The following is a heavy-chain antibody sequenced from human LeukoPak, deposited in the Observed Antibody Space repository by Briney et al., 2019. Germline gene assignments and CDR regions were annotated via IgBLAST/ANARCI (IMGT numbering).Heavy chain of an antibody. CDR1: GGSISSGSYY. CDR3: AREGFLGRLRGGFYYYGMDV. D-gene: IGHD4-17*01. V-gene: IGHV4-61*02. CDR2: IYTSGST. Sequence: SETLSLTCTVSGGSISSGSYYWSWIRQPAGKGLEWIGRIYTSGSTNYNPSLKSRVTISVDTSKNQFSLKLSSVTAADTAVYYCAREGFLGRLRGGFYYYGMDVWGQGTTVTVSS. J-gene: IGHJ6*02.